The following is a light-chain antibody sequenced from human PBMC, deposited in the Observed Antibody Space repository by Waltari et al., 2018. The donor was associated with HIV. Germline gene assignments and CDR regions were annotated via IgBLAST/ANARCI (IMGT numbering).Light chain of an antibody. CDR3: SSYTGSNTLGV. J-gene: IGLJ1*01. Sequence: QSALTQPASVSGSPGQSITISCTGASSDIGRYNYVSWYQQHQDKAPKLIIYDVSSRPSGISDRFSGSKSGNTASLTISGLQDEDEADYYCSSYTGSNTLGVIGTGTRVTVL. CDR2: DVS. V-gene: IGLV2-14*03. CDR1: SSDIGRYNY.